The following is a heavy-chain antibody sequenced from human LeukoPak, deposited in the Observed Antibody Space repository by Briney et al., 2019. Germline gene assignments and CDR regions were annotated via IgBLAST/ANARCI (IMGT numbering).Heavy chain of an antibody. CDR2: IRSKANSYAT. J-gene: IGHJ2*01. CDR3: TRSYVGSSSWYSTYWYFDL. Sequence: GGSLRLSCAASGFTFSGSAMHWVRQASGKGLEWVGRIRSKANSYATAYAASVKGRFTISRDDSKNTAYLQMNSLKTEDTAVYYCTRSYVGSSSWYSTYWYFDLWGRGTLVTVSS. V-gene: IGHV3-73*01. D-gene: IGHD6-13*01. CDR1: GFTFSGSA.